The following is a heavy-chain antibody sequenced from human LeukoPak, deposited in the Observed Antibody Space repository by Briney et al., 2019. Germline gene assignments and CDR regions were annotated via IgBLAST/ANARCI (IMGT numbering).Heavy chain of an antibody. CDR2: ISGSGGST. V-gene: IGHV3-23*01. J-gene: IGHJ6*03. CDR1: GFTFSSYA. D-gene: IGHD5-12*01. Sequence: GGSLRLSCAASGFTFSSYAMSWVRQAPGKGLEWVSAISGSGGSTFYADSVKGRFTISRDNSKNTLYLQMNSLRAEDTAVYYCARDSRVATTTERRYYYYMDVWGKGTTVTVSS. CDR3: ARDSRVATTTERRYYYYMDV.